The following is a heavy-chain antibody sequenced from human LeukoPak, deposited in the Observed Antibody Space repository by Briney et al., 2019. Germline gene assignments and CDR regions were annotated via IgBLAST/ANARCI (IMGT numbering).Heavy chain of an antibody. J-gene: IGHJ6*03. V-gene: IGHV1-69*13. Sequence: SVKVSCKTSGYTFTTYSIHWVRQAPGQGLEWMGGIIPIFGTANYAQKFQGRVTITADESTSTAYMELSSLRSEDTAVYYCARDRRGSSSSYMDVWGKGTTVTVSS. D-gene: IGHD6-6*01. CDR2: IIPIFGTA. CDR1: GYTFTTYS. CDR3: ARDRRGSSSSYMDV.